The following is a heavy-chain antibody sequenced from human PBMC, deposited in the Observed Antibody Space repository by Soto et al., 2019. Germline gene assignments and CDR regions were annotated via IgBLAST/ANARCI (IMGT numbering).Heavy chain of an antibody. CDR3: VRKSSLAFRWLFRHHHNCLDV. CDR1: GGSFSGHY. CDR2: INHSGST. D-gene: IGHD3-22*01. V-gene: IGHV4-34*01. Sequence: LSITCAVYGGSFSGHYWTWIRQSPGTGLEWIGEINHSGSTNYNPSLKSRVDISVDTSKNQFSLKLTSVTAADTAVYYCVRKSSLAFRWLFRHHHNCLDVWGQGTTVTVSS. J-gene: IGHJ6*02.